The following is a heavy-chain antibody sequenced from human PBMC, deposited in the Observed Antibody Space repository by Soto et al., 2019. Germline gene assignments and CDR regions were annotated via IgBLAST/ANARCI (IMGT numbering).Heavy chain of an antibody. CDR3: TGSLEWLLGTVYWFDP. J-gene: IGHJ5*02. V-gene: IGHV3-49*03. Sequence: PGGSLRLSCTASGFTFGDYAMSWFRQAPGKGLEWVGFIRSKAYGGTTEYAASVKGRFTISRDDSKSIAYLQMNSLKTEDTAVYYCTGSLEWLLGTVYWFDPWGQGTLVTVSS. CDR2: IRSKAYGGTT. D-gene: IGHD3-3*01. CDR1: GFTFGDYA.